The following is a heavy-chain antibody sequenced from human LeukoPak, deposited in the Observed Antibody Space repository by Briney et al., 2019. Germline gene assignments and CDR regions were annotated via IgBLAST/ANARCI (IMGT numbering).Heavy chain of an antibody. D-gene: IGHD3-10*01. J-gene: IGHJ4*02. CDR1: GFTFSSYG. CDR2: IRYDGSNK. V-gene: IGHV3-30*02. CDR3: AKDVLWFGEGYFDY. Sequence: GGSLRLSCAASGFTFSSYGMHWVRQAPGKGLEWVAFIRYDGSNKYYADSVKGRFTISRDNSKNTLYLQMNSLRAEDTAVYYCAKDVLWFGEGYFDYWGQGTLVTVSS.